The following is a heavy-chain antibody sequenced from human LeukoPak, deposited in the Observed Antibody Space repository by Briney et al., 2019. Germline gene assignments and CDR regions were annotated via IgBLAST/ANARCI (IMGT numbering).Heavy chain of an antibody. V-gene: IGHV3-74*01. J-gene: IGHJ4*02. CDR3: AKDNIRIVVAGTIDY. CDR2: INGDGSST. D-gene: IGHD6-19*01. CDR1: GFTFTGYW. Sequence: GGSLRLSCAASGFTFTGYWMHWVRQVPGKGLVWVARINGDGSSTRHADSMKGRFTISRDNAKNSLYLQMNSLRSEDTALYYCAKDNIRIVVAGTIDYWGQGTLVTVSS.